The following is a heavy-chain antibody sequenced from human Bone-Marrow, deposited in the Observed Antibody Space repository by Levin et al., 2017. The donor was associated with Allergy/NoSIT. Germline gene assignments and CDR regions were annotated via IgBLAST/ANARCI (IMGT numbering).Heavy chain of an antibody. CDR2: IHPGDSET. CDR3: ARRGCETDSCYVSNWGAPWYFDY. CDR1: GYTFNTYW. V-gene: IGHV5-51*01. D-gene: IGHD7-27*01. J-gene: IGHJ4*02. Sequence: GESLKISCKGAGYTFNTYWIAWVRQMPGKGLEWMGMIHPGDSETKYNPSFQGQVTMSADKSISTAYLQWSRLRASDTAVYYCARRGCETDSCYVSNWGAPWYFDYWAQGTLVTVSS.